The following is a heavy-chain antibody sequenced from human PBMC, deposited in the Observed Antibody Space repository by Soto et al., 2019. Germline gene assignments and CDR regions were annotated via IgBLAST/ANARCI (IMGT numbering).Heavy chain of an antibody. CDR1: GFTFTSSA. Sequence: SVKVSCKASGFTFTSSAVQWVRQARGQRLEWIGWIVVGSGNTNYAQKFEERVTITRDMSTSTVYMELSSLRSEDTAVYYCARAGGYCSSTSCPSDAFDIWGQGTMVTVSS. CDR3: ARAGGYCSSTSCPSDAFDI. J-gene: IGHJ3*02. D-gene: IGHD2-2*01. V-gene: IGHV1-58*01. CDR2: IVVGSGNT.